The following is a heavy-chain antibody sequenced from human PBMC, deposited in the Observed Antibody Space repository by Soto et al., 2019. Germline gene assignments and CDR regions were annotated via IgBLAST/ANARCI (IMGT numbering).Heavy chain of an antibody. CDR3: AKDLEGEEQLVGEIVY. Sequence: EVQLLESGGGLVQPGGSLRLSCAASGFTFSSYAMSWVRQAPGKGLEWVSAISGSGGSTYYADSVKGRFTISRDNSKNTLYLQMNSLRAEDTAVYYCAKDLEGEEQLVGEIVYWGQGTLVTVSS. D-gene: IGHD6-6*01. J-gene: IGHJ4*02. V-gene: IGHV3-23*01. CDR2: ISGSGGST. CDR1: GFTFSSYA.